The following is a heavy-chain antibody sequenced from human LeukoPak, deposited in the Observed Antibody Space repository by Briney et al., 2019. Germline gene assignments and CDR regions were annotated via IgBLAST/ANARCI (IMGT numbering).Heavy chain of an antibody. J-gene: IGHJ4*02. V-gene: IGHV3-30-3*01. CDR1: GFTFSTYP. Sequence: PGRCLRLSCAASGFTFSTYPMHWVRQAPGKGLEWVADISYDGSNTYYADSVKGRFTISRDDSKNTLYVQMNSLRAEDTAVYYCAREDSSWHFDYWGQGTLVTVSS. CDR2: ISYDGSNT. D-gene: IGHD6-13*01. CDR3: AREDSSWHFDY.